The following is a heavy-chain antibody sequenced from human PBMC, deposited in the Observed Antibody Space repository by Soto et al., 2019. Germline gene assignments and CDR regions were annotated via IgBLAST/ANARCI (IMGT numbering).Heavy chain of an antibody. CDR2: ISSSSITI. D-gene: IGHD2-2*02. CDR3: ARDEIVVPAAIGNYFDY. V-gene: IGHV3-48*01. J-gene: IGHJ4*02. CDR1: GFTFSSYS. Sequence: EVQLVESGGGLVQPGGSLRLSCAASGFTFSSYSMNWVRQAPGKGLEWGSYISSSSITIYYADSVKGRFTISRDNAKNSLYLQMNSLRAEDTAVYYCARDEIVVPAAIGNYFDYWGQGTLVTVSS.